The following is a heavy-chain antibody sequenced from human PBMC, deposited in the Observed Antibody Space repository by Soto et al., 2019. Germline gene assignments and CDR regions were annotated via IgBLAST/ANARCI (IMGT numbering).Heavy chain of an antibody. V-gene: IGHV4-34*01. CDR1: GGSFSGYY. D-gene: IGHD6-19*01. J-gene: IGHJ4*02. CDR2: INHSGST. CDR3: ARARGDSSGWYRFHDY. Sequence: QVQLQQWGAGLLKPSETLSLTCAVYGGSFSGYYWSWIRQPPGKGLEWIGEINHSGSTNYNPSLKSRVTISLDTSKNQFSLKLSSVTAADTAVYYCARARGDSSGWYRFHDYWGQGTLVTVSS.